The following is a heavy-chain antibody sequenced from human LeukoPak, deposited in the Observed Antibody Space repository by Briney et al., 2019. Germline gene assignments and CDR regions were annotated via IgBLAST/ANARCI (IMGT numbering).Heavy chain of an antibody. D-gene: IGHD3-16*01. V-gene: IGHV3-23*01. Sequence: PGGSLRLSCAASGFSFSSYAMSWVRQAPGKGLEWVSYIRAGVDDTYYADSVRGRLTTPRDNSKDTLYLEMNSLRAEDTAIYYCVLDARLGESLRWGQGTLVTVSS. J-gene: IGHJ4*02. CDR3: VLDARLGESLR. CDR2: IRAGVDDT. CDR1: GFSFSSYA.